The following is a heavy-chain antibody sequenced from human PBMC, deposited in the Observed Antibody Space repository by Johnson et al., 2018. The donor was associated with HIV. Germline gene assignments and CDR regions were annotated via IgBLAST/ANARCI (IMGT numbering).Heavy chain of an antibody. CDR1: GFIFSNYW. CDR3: ARGGSDVFDI. V-gene: IGHV3-74*02. CDR2: INSDGGST. J-gene: IGHJ3*02. D-gene: IGHD3-16*01. Sequence: VQLVESGGGVVQPGGSLRLSCAASGFIFSNYWMHWVRKAPGKGLVWVARINSDGGSTSYVDSVKGRFTISRDNAKNSLYLQMNSLRADDTAVYYCARGGSDVFDIWGRGTMVTVSS.